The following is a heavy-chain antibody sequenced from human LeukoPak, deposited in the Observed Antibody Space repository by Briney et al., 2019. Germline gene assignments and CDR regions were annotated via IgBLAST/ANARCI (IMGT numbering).Heavy chain of an antibody. V-gene: IGHV3-23*01. CDR1: GFTFSNYA. D-gene: IGHD1-1*01. J-gene: IGHJ3*02. CDR3: ARKWNGGFDI. CDR2: QSDTGAYT. Sequence: GGSLRLSCTASGFTFSNYAMSWVRQAPGKGLEWVSDQSDTGAYTNYVGSAKARFTISRDNSKNTLWLQMNSLRAEDTAVYFCARKWNGGFDIWSQGTMVTVSS.